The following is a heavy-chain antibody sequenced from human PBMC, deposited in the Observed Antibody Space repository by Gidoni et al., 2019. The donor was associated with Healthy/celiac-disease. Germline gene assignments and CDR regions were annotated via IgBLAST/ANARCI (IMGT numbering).Heavy chain of an antibody. D-gene: IGHD2-15*01. Sequence: QVQLVQSGAEVKKPGASVKVSCKASGYTFPGYYMHWVRQAPGQGLEWMGWINPNSGGTNYALKFQGWVTMTRDTSISTAYMELSRLRSDDTAVYYCARDSTRGCSGGSCYSDKVGWMDFDYWGQGTLVTVSS. J-gene: IGHJ4*02. CDR1: GYTFPGYY. V-gene: IGHV1-2*04. CDR3: ARDSTRGCSGGSCYSDKVGWMDFDY. CDR2: INPNSGGT.